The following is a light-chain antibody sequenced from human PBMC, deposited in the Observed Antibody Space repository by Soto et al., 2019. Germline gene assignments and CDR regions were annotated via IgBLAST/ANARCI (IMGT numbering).Light chain of an antibody. J-gene: IGLJ1*01. CDR1: SSDVGGYKH. CDR2: DVN. V-gene: IGLV2-14*01. Sequence: QSALTQPASVSGSPGQSITISCTGTSSDVGGYKHVSWYQQYPGKVPKLLTFDVNNRPSGVSDRFSGSKSGNTASLTISGLQAEDEADYYCCSYTSSINRYVFGTGTK. CDR3: CSYTSSINRYV.